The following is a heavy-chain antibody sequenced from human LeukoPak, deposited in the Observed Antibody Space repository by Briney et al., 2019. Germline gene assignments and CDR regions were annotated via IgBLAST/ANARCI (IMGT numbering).Heavy chain of an antibody. D-gene: IGHD3-9*01. CDR1: GYSFTSYW. CDR3: ARRAGAYFDWSEYFQH. V-gene: IGHV5-51*01. Sequence: GESLKISCKGSGYSFTSYWIGWVRQMPGKGLEWMGIIYPGDSDTRYSPSFRGQVTISADKSISTAYLQWSSLKASDTAMYYCARRAGAYFDWSEYFQHWGQGTLVTVSS. CDR2: IYPGDSDT. J-gene: IGHJ1*01.